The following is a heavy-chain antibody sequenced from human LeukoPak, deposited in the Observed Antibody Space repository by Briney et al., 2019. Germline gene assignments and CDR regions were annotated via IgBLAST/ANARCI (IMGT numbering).Heavy chain of an antibody. V-gene: IGHV4-4*07. Sequence: SETLSLTCTVSGGSISSYYWSWIRQPAGKGLEWIGRIYTSGSTNYNPSLKSRVTMSVATSKNQFSLKLSSATAADTAVYYCARLSTSIFGVVTFDYWGQGTLVTVSS. CDR2: IYTSGST. J-gene: IGHJ4*02. CDR3: ARLSTSIFGVVTFDY. CDR1: GGSISSYY. D-gene: IGHD3-3*01.